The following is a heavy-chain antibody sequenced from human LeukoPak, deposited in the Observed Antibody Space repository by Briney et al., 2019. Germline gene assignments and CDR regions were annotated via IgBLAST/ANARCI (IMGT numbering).Heavy chain of an antibody. D-gene: IGHD4-17*01. J-gene: IGHJ5*02. Sequence: GRSLRLSCAASGFTFSSYAMHWVRQAPGKGLEWVAVISYDRSNKYYADSVKGRFTISRDNSKNTLYLQMNSLRAEDTAVYYCARDLPTVTTYLPFDPWGQGTLVTVSS. V-gene: IGHV3-30-3*01. CDR1: GFTFSSYA. CDR3: ARDLPTVTTYLPFDP. CDR2: ISYDRSNK.